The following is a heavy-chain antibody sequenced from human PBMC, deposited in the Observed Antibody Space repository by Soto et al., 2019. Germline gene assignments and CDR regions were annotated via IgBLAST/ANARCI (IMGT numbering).Heavy chain of an antibody. Sequence: QVQLVQSGAEEKKPGASVKVSCKASGYTFINYAIHWVRQAPGQRLEWMGWIKAGNGDTKYSQKFQGRVTITRDTSANTAYIELSGLASEGTAVYYCARVGAGYYFDYWGQGTLVTVSS. J-gene: IGHJ4*02. V-gene: IGHV1-3*05. CDR3: ARVGAGYYFDY. D-gene: IGHD2-15*01. CDR1: GYTFINYA. CDR2: IKAGNGDT.